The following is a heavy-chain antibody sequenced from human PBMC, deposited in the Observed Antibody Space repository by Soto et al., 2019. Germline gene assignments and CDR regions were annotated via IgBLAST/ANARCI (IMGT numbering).Heavy chain of an antibody. CDR2: ISYDGSNK. Sequence: GGSLRLSCAASGFTFSSYAMHWVRQAPGKGLEWVAVISYDGSNKYYADSVKGRFTISRDNSKNTLYLQMNSLRAEDTAVYYCARGIPHAAYDFWSGYYAHYYSYYGMDVWGQGTSVTVSS. CDR1: GFTFSSYA. J-gene: IGHJ6*02. D-gene: IGHD3-3*01. CDR3: ARGIPHAAYDFWSGYYAHYYSYYGMDV. V-gene: IGHV3-30-3*01.